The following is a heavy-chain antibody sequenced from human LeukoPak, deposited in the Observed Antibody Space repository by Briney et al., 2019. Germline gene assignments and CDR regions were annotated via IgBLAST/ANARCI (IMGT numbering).Heavy chain of an antibody. J-gene: IGHJ6*02. V-gene: IGHV4-4*07. CDR1: VVSGSSLY. CDR3: ARALNEYYYCGMDA. D-gene: IGHD1-1*01. Sequence: SQTLSLPCTVSVVSGSSLYWGFRRNPTEKGLGCIVRVYTGGTTNSNPSLMSRVTMSVDTSKSQVSLKLTSVTAADTAVYYCARALNEYYYCGMDAWGQGTMVTVSS. CDR2: VYTGGTT.